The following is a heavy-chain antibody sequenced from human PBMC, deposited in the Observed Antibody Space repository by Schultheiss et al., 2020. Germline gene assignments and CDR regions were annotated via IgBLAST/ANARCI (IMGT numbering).Heavy chain of an antibody. CDR2: ISAYNGNT. D-gene: IGHD3-9*01. J-gene: IGHJ6*02. CDR3: AGSGYDILTSGGGMDV. Sequence: ASVKVSCKASGYTFTSYGISWVRQAPGQGLEWMGWISAYNGNTNYAQKLQGRVTMTTDTSTSTAYMELRSLISDDTAVYYCAGSGYDILTSGGGMDVWGQGTTVTVSS. CDR1: GYTFTSYG. V-gene: IGHV1-18*01.